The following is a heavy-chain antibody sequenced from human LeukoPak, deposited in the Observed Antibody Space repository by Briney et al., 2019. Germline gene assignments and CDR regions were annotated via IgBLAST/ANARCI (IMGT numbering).Heavy chain of an antibody. V-gene: IGHV4-39*07. Sequence: SETLSLTCTVSGGSISSSSYYWGWIRQPPGKGLEWIGSIYYSGSTYYNPSLKSRVTISVDTSKNQFSLKLSSVTAADTAVYYCARDRRDYGDYGVFWFDPWGQGTLVTVSS. CDR3: ARDRRDYGDYGVFWFDP. CDR1: GGSISSSSYY. D-gene: IGHD4-17*01. J-gene: IGHJ5*02. CDR2: IYYSGST.